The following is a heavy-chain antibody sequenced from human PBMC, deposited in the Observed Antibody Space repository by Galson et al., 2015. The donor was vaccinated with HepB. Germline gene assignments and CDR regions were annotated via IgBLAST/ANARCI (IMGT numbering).Heavy chain of an antibody. Sequence: SLRLSCAASGFTFSSYGMHWVRQAPGKGLEWVAVLSYDGGNTFYADSVKGRFTISRDNSKNTLSLQMNSLRAEDTAVYYCAKDRTPYSSFGYFDSWGQGSVVTVSS. J-gene: IGHJ4*02. V-gene: IGHV3-30*18. D-gene: IGHD6-6*01. CDR3: AKDRTPYSSFGYFDS. CDR1: GFTFSSYG. CDR2: LSYDGGNT.